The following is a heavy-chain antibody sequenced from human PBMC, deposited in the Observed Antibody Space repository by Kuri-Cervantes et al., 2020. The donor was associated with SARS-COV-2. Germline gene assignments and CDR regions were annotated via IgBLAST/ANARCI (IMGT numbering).Heavy chain of an antibody. J-gene: IGHJ1*01. CDR2: IYYSGST. Sequence: GSLRLSCTVSGGSISSSSYYWGWIRQPPGKGLEWIGSIYYSGSTYYNPSLKSRVTISVDTSKNQFSLKLSSVTAADTAVYYCAGGSMRGAASQYFQHWGQGTLVTVSS. CDR1: GGSISSSSYY. CDR3: AGGSMRGAASQYFQH. V-gene: IGHV4-39*07. D-gene: IGHD3-10*01.